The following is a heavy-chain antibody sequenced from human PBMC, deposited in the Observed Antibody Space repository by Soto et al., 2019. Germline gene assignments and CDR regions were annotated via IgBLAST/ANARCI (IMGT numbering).Heavy chain of an antibody. V-gene: IGHV4-39*01. Sequence: QLQLQESGPGLVKPSETLSLTCTVSGGSISSSSYYWGWIRQPPGKGLEWIGSIYYSGSTYYNPSSNSRLTISVDTTKNQFSLKLSSVTDADMDVYYCARLPRGYYDTLTGYPQYYYYYYMDVWGKGTTVTVSS. J-gene: IGHJ6*03. CDR3: ARLPRGYYDTLTGYPQYYYYYYMDV. D-gene: IGHD3-9*01. CDR1: GGSISSSSYY. CDR2: IYYSGST.